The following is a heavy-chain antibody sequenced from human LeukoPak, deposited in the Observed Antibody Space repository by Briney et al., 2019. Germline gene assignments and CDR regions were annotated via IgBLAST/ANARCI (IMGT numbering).Heavy chain of an antibody. V-gene: IGHV3-30*18. D-gene: IGHD6-13*01. CDR1: GFTFSSYG. Sequence: PGGSLRLSCAASGFTFSSYGMHWVRQAPGKGLEWVAVISYDGSNKYYADSVKGRFTISRDNSKDTLYLQMNSLRAEDTAVYYCAKDQVAAAALWWGQGTLVTVCS. CDR3: AKDQVAAAALW. CDR2: ISYDGSNK. J-gene: IGHJ4*02.